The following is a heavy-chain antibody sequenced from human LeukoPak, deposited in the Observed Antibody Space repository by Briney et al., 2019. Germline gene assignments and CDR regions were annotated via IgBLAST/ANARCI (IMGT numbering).Heavy chain of an antibody. CDR3: AKDRWRVVPAATFDY. Sequence: PGGSLRLSCAASGFTFSSYAMSWVRQAPGKGLEWVSAISGSGGSAYYADSVKGRFTISRDNSKNTLYLQMNSLRAEDTAVYYCAKDRWRVVPAATFDYWGQGTLVTVSS. V-gene: IGHV3-23*01. CDR1: GFTFSSYA. D-gene: IGHD2-2*01. CDR2: ISGSGGSA. J-gene: IGHJ4*02.